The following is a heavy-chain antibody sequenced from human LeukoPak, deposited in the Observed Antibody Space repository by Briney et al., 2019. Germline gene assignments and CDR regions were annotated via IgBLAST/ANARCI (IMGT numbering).Heavy chain of an antibody. CDR2: ISYDGSNK. J-gene: IGHJ4*02. D-gene: IGHD3-10*01. Sequence: PGRSLRLSCAASGFTFSSYAMHWVRQAPGKGLEWVALISYDGSNKYYADSVKGRFTISRDNSKNTLYLQMNSLRAEDTAVYYCAKITMVRGAGPNYFDYWGQGTLVTVSS. CDR3: AKITMVRGAGPNYFDY. V-gene: IGHV3-30*04. CDR1: GFTFSSYA.